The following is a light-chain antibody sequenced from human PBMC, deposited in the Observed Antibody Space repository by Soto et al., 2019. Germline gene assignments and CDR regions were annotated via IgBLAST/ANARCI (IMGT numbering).Light chain of an antibody. CDR3: QQYNNWPRT. CDR2: GAS. CDR1: QYVISN. V-gene: IGKV3-15*01. Sequence: ERVMTQSPATLSLSPGERATLSCRASQYVISNVAWYQQKPGQAPRLLIYGASTRAAGIPARFSGSGSGTEFTLTISSLQSEDFAVYYCQQYNNWPRTFGQGTKVEIK. J-gene: IGKJ1*01.